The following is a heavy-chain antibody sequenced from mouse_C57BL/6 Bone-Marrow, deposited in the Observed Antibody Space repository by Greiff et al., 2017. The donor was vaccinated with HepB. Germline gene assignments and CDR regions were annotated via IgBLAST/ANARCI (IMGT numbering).Heavy chain of an antibody. CDR2: IWGVGST. Sequence: VQLQQSGPGLVAPSQRLSITCTVSGFSLTSYGVDWVRQSPGKGLEWLGVIWGVGSTNYNSALKSRLSISKDNSKSQVFLKMNSLQTDDTAMYYCASLNYYGSSSWFAYWGQGTLVTVSA. V-gene: IGHV2-6*01. CDR1: GFSLTSYG. D-gene: IGHD1-1*01. J-gene: IGHJ3*01. CDR3: ASLNYYGSSSWFAY.